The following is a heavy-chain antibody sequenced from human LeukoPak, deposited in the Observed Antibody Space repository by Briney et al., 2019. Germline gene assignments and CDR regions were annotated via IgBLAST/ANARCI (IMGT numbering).Heavy chain of an antibody. CDR2: ISPSDGNT. CDR1: GFTFSKYA. V-gene: IGHV3-23*01. Sequence: GGSLRLSCAASGFTFSKYAMSWVRQAPGKGLEWVSAISPSDGNTFYADSVKGRFTISRDNSKDTLSLQMNSLRAEDTALYYCAKDSSVPYGITEWGQGTLVTVSS. D-gene: IGHD4-17*01. CDR3: AKDSSVPYGITE. J-gene: IGHJ4*02.